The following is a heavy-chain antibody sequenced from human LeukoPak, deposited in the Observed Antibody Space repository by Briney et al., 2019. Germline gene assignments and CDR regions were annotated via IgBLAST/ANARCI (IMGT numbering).Heavy chain of an antibody. D-gene: IGHD3-22*01. CDR1: GFTFSSYA. V-gene: IGHV3-23*01. Sequence: QPGGSLRLSCAASGFTFSSYAMSWVRQAPGKGLEWVSANSGSGGSTYYADSVKGRFTISRDNSKNTLYLQMNSLRAEDTAVYYCAKDGSSGYYLTGNWFDPWGQGTLVTVSS. CDR2: NSGSGGST. J-gene: IGHJ5*02. CDR3: AKDGSSGYYLTGNWFDP.